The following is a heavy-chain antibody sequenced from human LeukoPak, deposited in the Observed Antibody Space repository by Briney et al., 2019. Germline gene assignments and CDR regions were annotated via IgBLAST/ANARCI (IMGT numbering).Heavy chain of an antibody. J-gene: IGHJ4*02. CDR3: ASYTSSGAYFDC. D-gene: IGHD6-6*01. CDR1: GGSISSYY. Sequence: SSETLSLTCTVSGGSISSYYWTWIRQPAGKGLEWIGRIYSSGSTDYNPSLKSRVTMSVDTSKNQFSLKLSSVTAADTAVYYCASYTSSGAYFDCWGQGTLVTVSS. CDR2: IYSSGST. V-gene: IGHV4-4*07.